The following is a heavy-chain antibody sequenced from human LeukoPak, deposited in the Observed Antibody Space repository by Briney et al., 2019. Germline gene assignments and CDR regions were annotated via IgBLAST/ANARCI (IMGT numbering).Heavy chain of an antibody. CDR1: GGSINTYY. Sequence: SETLSLTCTVSGGSINTYYWSWIRQPPGKGLEWIGCFYGSGNTNYNPSLRSRVTMSVDTSKNQFSLNVSSVTAADTAVYYCASTLQWLAFDYWGQGTQVTVSS. J-gene: IGHJ4*02. CDR2: FYGSGNT. CDR3: ASTLQWLAFDY. V-gene: IGHV4-59*01. D-gene: IGHD6-19*01.